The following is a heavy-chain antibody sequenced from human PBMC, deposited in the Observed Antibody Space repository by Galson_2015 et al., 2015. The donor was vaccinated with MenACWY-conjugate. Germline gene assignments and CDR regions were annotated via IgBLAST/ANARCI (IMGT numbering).Heavy chain of an antibody. Sequence: SLRLSCAASGSTFSRYWMHWVRQSPGKGLVWVSRINSDRGTEDYADSVKGRFTISRDIAKNTLYLQMNSLRAEDTAVYYCATYCSSRSYYANWAYWGQGTLVTVSS. J-gene: IGHJ4*02. D-gene: IGHD2-2*01. CDR3: ATYCSSRSYYANWAY. V-gene: IGHV3-74*01. CDR1: GSTFSRYW. CDR2: INSDRGTE.